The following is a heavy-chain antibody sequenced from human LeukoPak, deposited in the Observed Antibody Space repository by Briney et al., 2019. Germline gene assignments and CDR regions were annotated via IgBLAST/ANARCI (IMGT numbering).Heavy chain of an antibody. CDR1: GFTFSSHW. CDR3: SRDLSGIPGYNYGRGIDY. Sequence: GGSLRLSCAASGFTFSSHWMSWVRQAPGKGLEWVANIKKDGSEKYYVDAVKGRFTISRDNAKTSLYLQMNSLRAEDTAVDYCSRDLSGIPGYNYGRGIDYWGQGTLVTVSS. CDR2: IKKDGSEK. J-gene: IGHJ4*02. V-gene: IGHV3-7*01. D-gene: IGHD5-18*01.